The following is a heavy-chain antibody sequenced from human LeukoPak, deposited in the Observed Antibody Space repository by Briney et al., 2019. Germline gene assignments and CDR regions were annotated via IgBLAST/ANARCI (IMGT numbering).Heavy chain of an antibody. D-gene: IGHD4-17*01. J-gene: IGHJ4*02. CDR1: GGTFIIYA. CDR2: IIPILGIA. CDR3: ARVDPKDYERLDY. V-gene: IGHV1-69*04. Sequence: ASVRVSFKASGGTFIIYAISWVRQAPGQGGGWMGRIIPILGIANYTQKFQGRVTITADTSTSTAYMELSSLRSEDTAVYYCARVDPKDYERLDYWGQGTLVTVSS.